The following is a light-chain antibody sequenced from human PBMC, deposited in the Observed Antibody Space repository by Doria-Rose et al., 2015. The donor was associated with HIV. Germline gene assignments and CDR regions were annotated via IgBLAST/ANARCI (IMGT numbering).Light chain of an antibody. CDR2: DGS. V-gene: IGKV3-20*01. J-gene: IGKJ1*01. Sequence: TLSPGTLSLSPGERATLSCRASQSFSSTYLAWYQQKPGQAPSLLIYDGSTRATGIPDRFSASGSGTDFTLTINRLEPEDFALYYCHQYGTSWTVGQGTKVEI. CDR3: HQYGTSWT. CDR1: QSFSSTY.